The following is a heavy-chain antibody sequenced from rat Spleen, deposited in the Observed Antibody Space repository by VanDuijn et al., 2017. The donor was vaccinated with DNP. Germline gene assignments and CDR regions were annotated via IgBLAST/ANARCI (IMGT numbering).Heavy chain of an antibody. J-gene: IGHJ2*01. CDR2: IIYDGSST. CDR1: GFTFSDYA. CDR3: TRLAILRVYLRYYFDY. Sequence: EVQLVESGGGLVQPGRSLKLSCAASGFTFSDYAMAWVRQAPKKGLEWVATIIYDGSSTYYRDSVKGRFTISRDNAKSTLYLQMDSLRSEDTATYYCTRLAILRVYLRYYFDYWGQGVMVTVSS. V-gene: IGHV5-17*01. D-gene: IGHD1-9*01.